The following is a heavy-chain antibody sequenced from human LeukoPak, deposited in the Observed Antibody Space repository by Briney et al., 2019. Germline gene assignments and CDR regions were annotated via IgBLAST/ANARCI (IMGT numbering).Heavy chain of an antibody. CDR3: ATRIYSGSYRGFDY. CDR1: GFTFSSYE. Sequence: PGGSLRLSCAASGFTFSSYEMNWVRQAPGKGLEWVSYISSSGSTIYYADSVKGRFTISRDNAKNSLYLQMNSLRAEDTAVYYCATRIYSGSYRGFDYWGQGTLVTVSS. V-gene: IGHV3-48*03. J-gene: IGHJ4*02. CDR2: ISSSGSTI. D-gene: IGHD1-26*01.